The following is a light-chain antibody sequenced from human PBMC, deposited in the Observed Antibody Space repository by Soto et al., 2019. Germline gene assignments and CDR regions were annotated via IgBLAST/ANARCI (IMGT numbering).Light chain of an antibody. CDR3: QQYNEYSWT. J-gene: IGKJ1*01. CDR2: KAS. Sequence: DIQMTQSPSTLSASVGDRVAITCRASQSISIWLAWYQQKPGKAPKLLIYKASSLESGVPSRFSGSGSGTEFTLTISSLQPDYFATYYCQQYNEYSWTFGQGTKVEIK. V-gene: IGKV1-5*03. CDR1: QSISIW.